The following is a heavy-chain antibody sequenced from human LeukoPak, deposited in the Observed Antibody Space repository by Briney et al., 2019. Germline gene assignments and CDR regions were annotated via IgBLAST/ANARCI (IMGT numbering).Heavy chain of an antibody. D-gene: IGHD3-10*01. CDR2: ISYDGSNK. J-gene: IGHJ6*02. Sequence: GGSLRLSCAASGFTFSSYAMHRVRQAPGKGLEWVAVISYDGSNKYYADSVKGRFTISRDNSKNTLYLQMNSLRAEDTAVYYCARDPRTMVRGGMDVWGQGTTVTVSS. V-gene: IGHV3-30-3*01. CDR3: ARDPRTMVRGGMDV. CDR1: GFTFSSYA.